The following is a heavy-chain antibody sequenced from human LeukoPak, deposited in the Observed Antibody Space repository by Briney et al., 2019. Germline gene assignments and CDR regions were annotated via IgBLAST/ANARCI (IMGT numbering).Heavy chain of an antibody. CDR3: ATEVTVAGPFDY. V-gene: IGHV3-30*03. CDR1: GFTFSSYG. Sequence: GGSLRLYCAASGFTFSSYGMHWVRQAPGKGLEWVAVISYDGSNKYYADSVKGRFTISRDNSKNTLYLQMNSLRAEDTAVYYCATEVTVAGPFDYWGQGTLVTVSS. J-gene: IGHJ4*02. D-gene: IGHD6-19*01. CDR2: ISYDGSNK.